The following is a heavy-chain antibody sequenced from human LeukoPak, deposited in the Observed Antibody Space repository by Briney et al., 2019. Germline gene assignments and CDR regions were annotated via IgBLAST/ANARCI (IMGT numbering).Heavy chain of an antibody. CDR2: IIPILGIA. CDR3: AGETTVTTSRPREGYYYYGMDV. D-gene: IGHD4-17*01. J-gene: IGHJ6*02. V-gene: IGHV1-69*04. Sequence: SVKVSCKASGGTFSSYAISWVRQAPGQGLEWMGRIIPILGIANYAQKFQGRVTITADKSTSTAYMELSSLRSEDTAVYYCAGETTVTTSRPREGYYYYGMDVWGQGTTVTVSS. CDR1: GGTFSSYA.